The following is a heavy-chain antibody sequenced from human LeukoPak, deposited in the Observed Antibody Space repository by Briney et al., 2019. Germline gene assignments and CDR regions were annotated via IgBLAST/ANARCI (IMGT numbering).Heavy chain of an antibody. CDR1: GFTFSSYG. CDR3: AKDHDYGDYVLDY. V-gene: IGHV3-30*18. CDR2: ISYDGSNK. Sequence: GRSLRPSCAASGFTFSSYGMHWVRQAPGKGLEWVAVISYDGSNKYYADSVKGRFTISRDNSKNTLYLQMNSLRAEDTAAYYCAKDHDYGDYVLDYWGQGTLVTVSP. D-gene: IGHD4-17*01. J-gene: IGHJ4*02.